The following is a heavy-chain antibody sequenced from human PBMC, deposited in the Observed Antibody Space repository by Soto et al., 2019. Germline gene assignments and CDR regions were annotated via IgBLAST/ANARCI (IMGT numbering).Heavy chain of an antibody. CDR1: VFTFSSYS. J-gene: IGHJ4*02. CDR2: ISSSSRYI. D-gene: IGHD6-6*01. Sequence: GSLRLSCAASVFTFSSYSVNWVRQAPGKGLEWVSSISSSSRYIYYADSVKGRLTISRDNAKNSLYLQMNSLRAEDTAVYYCAREPDLAARLDFEYRGQGTLVTASS. V-gene: IGHV3-21*01. CDR3: AREPDLAARLDFEY.